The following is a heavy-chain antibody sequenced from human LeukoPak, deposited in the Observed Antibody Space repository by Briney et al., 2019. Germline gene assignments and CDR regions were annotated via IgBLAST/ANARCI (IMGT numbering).Heavy chain of an antibody. Sequence: SETLSLTCAVSGGSIISSNWWSWVRRTPGKGLEWIGEVFHSGNTNYNPSLRSRVTISVDKSKNQFSLKLSSVTAADTAVYYCARDVRYCSSTSCRTHFDYWGQGTLVTVSS. J-gene: IGHJ4*02. CDR1: GGSIISSNW. CDR3: ARDVRYCSSTSCRTHFDY. V-gene: IGHV4-4*02. D-gene: IGHD2-2*01. CDR2: VFHSGNT.